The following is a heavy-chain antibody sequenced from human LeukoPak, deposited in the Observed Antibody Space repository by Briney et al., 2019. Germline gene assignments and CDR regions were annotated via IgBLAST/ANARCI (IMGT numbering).Heavy chain of an antibody. CDR1: GFTFSSYG. V-gene: IGHV3-30*18. J-gene: IGHJ4*02. D-gene: IGHD6-19*01. CDR3: AKDPSSTLEWLVDY. Sequence: PGGSLRLSCAASGFTFSSYGMHWVRQAPGKGLEWVAVISYDGSNKYYADSVKGRFTISRDNSKNTLYLQMNSLRAEDTAVYYCAKDPSSTLEWLVDYWGQGTLVTVSS. CDR2: ISYDGSNK.